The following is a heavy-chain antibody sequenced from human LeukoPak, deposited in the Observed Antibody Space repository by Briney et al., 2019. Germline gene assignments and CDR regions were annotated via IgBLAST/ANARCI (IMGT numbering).Heavy chain of an antibody. CDR2: IYYSGST. D-gene: IGHD4-23*01. CDR3: ARDLQLRWPAYYFDY. Sequence: SETLSLTCTVSGGSISSSSYYWGWFRQPPGKGLEWIGSIYYSGSTYYNPSLKSRVTISVDTSKNQFSLKLSSVTAADTAVYYCARDLQLRWPAYYFDYWGQGTLVTVSS. CDR1: GGSISSSSYY. J-gene: IGHJ4*02. V-gene: IGHV4-39*07.